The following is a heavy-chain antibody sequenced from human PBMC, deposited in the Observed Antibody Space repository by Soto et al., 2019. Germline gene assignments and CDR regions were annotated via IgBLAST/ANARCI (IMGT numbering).Heavy chain of an antibody. D-gene: IGHD3-3*01. J-gene: IGHJ4*02. CDR1: GFTFSSYS. Sequence: GGSLRLSCAASGFTFSSYSMNWVRQAPGKGLEWVSYISSSSSTIYYADSVKGRSTISRDNAKNSLYLQMNSLRAEDTAVYYCARDELLGVVTPFDYWGQGTLVTVSS. CDR2: ISSSSSTI. CDR3: ARDELLGVVTPFDY. V-gene: IGHV3-48*01.